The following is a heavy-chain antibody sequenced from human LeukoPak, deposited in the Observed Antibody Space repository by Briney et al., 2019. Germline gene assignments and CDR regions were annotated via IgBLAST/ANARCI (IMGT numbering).Heavy chain of an antibody. V-gene: IGHV3-48*03. CDR3: ARGRLLWFGESTYYMDV. D-gene: IGHD3-10*01. Sequence: GGSLRLSCAASGFTFSSYEMNWVRQAPGKGLEWVSYISSSGSTIYYADSVKGRFTISRDNAKNTLYLQMNSLRAEDTAVYYCARGRLLWFGESTYYMDVWGKGTTVTVSS. J-gene: IGHJ6*03. CDR2: ISSSGSTI. CDR1: GFTFSSYE.